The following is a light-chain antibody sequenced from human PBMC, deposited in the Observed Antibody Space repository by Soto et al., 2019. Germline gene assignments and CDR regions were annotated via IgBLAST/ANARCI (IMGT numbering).Light chain of an antibody. CDR3: QQYNNWPPIT. CDR1: QSVSSN. CDR2: GAS. V-gene: IGKV3-15*01. J-gene: IGKJ5*01. Sequence: EIVMTQSPATLYVSPGERATLSCRASQSVSSNLAWYQQKPGQAPRLLIYGASTRATGIPARLSGSGSGTEFTHTISSLQSEDFAVYYCQQYNNWPPITFGQGTRLEIK.